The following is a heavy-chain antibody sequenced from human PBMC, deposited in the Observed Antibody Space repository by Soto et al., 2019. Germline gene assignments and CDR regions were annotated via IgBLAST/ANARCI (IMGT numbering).Heavy chain of an antibody. CDR3: ARSGGSYYNYYYGMDV. CDR2: IYPGDSDT. D-gene: IGHD1-26*01. CDR1: GYSFTSYW. V-gene: IGHV5-51*01. J-gene: IGHJ6*02. Sequence: GESLKISCKGSGYSFTSYWIGWVRQMPGKGLEWMGIIYPGDSDTRYSPSFQGQVTISADKSISTAYLQWSSLKASDTAMYYCARSGGSYYNYYYGMDVWGQGTTVTVSS.